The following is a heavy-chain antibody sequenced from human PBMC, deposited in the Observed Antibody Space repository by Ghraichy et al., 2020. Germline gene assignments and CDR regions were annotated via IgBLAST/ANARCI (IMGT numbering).Heavy chain of an antibody. CDR1: GGSISSYY. D-gene: IGHD7-27*01. J-gene: IGHJ6*02. CDR2: IYYSGST. Sequence: SETLSLTCTVSGGSISSYYWSWIRQPPGKRLEWIGYIYYSGSTNYNPSLKSRVTISVDTSKNQFSLKLSSVTAADTAVYYCASGESWGWNYYGMDVWGQGTTVTVSS. CDR3: ASGESWGWNYYGMDV. V-gene: IGHV4-59*01.